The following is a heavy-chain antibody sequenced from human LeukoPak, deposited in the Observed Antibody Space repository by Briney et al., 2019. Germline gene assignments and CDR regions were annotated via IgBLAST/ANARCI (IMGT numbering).Heavy chain of an antibody. CDR2: ITWDSSSI. Sequence: GRSLRLSCAASGFTFDDFAMHWVRQAPGKGLEWVSGITWDSSSIGYVDSVEGRFTISRDNAKNSLHLQMNSLRPEDTALYFWAKVAPTTRVLDHWGRETLVSVSS. D-gene: IGHD5-12*01. J-gene: IGHJ4*02. CDR3: AKVAPTTRVLDH. CDR1: GFTFDDFA. V-gene: IGHV3-9*01.